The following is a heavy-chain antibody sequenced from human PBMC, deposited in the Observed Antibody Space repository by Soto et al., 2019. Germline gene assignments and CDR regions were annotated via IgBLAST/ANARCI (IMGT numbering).Heavy chain of an antibody. J-gene: IGHJ4*02. V-gene: IGHV3-23*01. CDR2: ISGSGGST. Sequence: AISGSGGSTYYADSVKGRFTISRDNSKNTLYLQMNSLRAEDTAVYYWAKAVRYCTNGVCCPFDYWGQGTLVTVSS. CDR3: AKAVRYCTNGVCCPFDY. D-gene: IGHD2-8*01.